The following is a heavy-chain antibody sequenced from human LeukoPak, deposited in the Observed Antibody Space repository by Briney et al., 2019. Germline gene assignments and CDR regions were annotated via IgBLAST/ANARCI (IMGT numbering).Heavy chain of an antibody. J-gene: IGHJ4*02. D-gene: IGHD2-15*01. CDR1: GFTFSSYA. CDR3: AAIVVVAATPDY. V-gene: IGHV3-23*01. CDR2: ISGSGGST. Sequence: GGTLRLSCAASGFTFSSYAMSWVRQAPGKGLEWVSAISGSGGSTYYADSVKGRFTISRDNSKNTLYLQMNSLRAEDTAVYYCAAIVVVAATPDYWGQGTLVTVSS.